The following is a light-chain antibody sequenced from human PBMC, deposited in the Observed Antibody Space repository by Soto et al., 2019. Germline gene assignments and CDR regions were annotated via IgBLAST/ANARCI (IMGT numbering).Light chain of an antibody. CDR1: QSVSSY. CDR2: DAS. CDR3: QQRSNWPR. Sequence: EIVLTQSPATLSLSPGERATLSCRASQSVSSYLAWYQQKPGQAPRLLFYDASNRATGIPARFSGSGSGTDFTLTISSLEPEDFAVYYCQQRSNWPRFGQGTRLEIK. J-gene: IGKJ5*01. V-gene: IGKV3-11*01.